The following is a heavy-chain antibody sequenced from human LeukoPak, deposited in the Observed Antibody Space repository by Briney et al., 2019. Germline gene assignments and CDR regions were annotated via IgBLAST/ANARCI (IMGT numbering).Heavy chain of an antibody. CDR1: GDSVSSNNAA. D-gene: IGHD6-13*01. Sequence: SQTLSLTCTISGDSVSSNNAAWNWIRQSPSRGLEWLGRTYYRSKWYNDYAVSVKSRITINPDTSKNQFSLQLNSVTPEDTAVYFCARDQIASAGPNDYWGQGTLVTVSS. V-gene: IGHV6-1*01. CDR2: TYYRSKWYN. CDR3: ARDQIASAGPNDY. J-gene: IGHJ4*02.